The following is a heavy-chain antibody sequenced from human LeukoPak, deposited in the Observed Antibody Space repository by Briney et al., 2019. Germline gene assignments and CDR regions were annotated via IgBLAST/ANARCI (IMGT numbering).Heavy chain of an antibody. CDR2: IRYDGSNK. CDR1: GFTFSSYG. D-gene: IGHD2-2*01. J-gene: IGHJ3*02. V-gene: IGHV3-30*02. Sequence: PGGSLRLSCAASGFTFSSYGMHWVRQAPGKGLEWVAFIRYDGSNKYYADSVKGRFTISRDNSKNTLYLQMNSLRAEDTAVYYCAKDFIVVVPAAKVGNAFDIWGQGTMVTVSS. CDR3: AKDFIVVVPAAKVGNAFDI.